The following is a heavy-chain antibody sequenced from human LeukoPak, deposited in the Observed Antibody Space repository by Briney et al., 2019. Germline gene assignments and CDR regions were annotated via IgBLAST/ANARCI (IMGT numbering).Heavy chain of an antibody. J-gene: IGHJ4*02. CDR3: ARGRGMITFGGVIAPGPLDFDY. Sequence: PSETLSLTCAVYGGSFSGYYWSWIRQPPGKGLEWIGEINHSGSTNYNPSLKSRVTISVDTSKNQFSLKLSSVTAADTAVYYCARGRGMITFGGVIAPGPLDFDYWGQGTLVTVSS. CDR2: INHSGST. CDR1: GGSFSGYY. D-gene: IGHD3-16*02. V-gene: IGHV4-34*01.